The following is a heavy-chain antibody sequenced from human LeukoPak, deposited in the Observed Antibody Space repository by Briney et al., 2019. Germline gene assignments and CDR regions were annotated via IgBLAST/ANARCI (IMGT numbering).Heavy chain of an antibody. V-gene: IGHV3-20*04. CDR1: GFTFSSYA. CDR2: INWNGGST. D-gene: IGHD1-7*01. CDR3: ARGLPSNYPQSGRLREDAFDI. J-gene: IGHJ3*02. Sequence: PGGSLRLSCAASGFTFSSYAMSWVRQAPGKGLEWVSGINWNGGSTGYADSVKGRFTISRDNAKNSLYLQMNSLRAEDTAVYYCARGLPSNYPQSGRLREDAFDIWGQGTMVTVSS.